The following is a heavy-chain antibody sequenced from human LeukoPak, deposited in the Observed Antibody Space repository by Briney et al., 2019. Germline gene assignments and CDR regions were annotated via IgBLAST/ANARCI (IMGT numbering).Heavy chain of an antibody. J-gene: IGHJ4*02. D-gene: IGHD3-3*01. Sequence: GGSLRLSCAASGFTFSSYWMSWVRQAPGKGLEWVANIKQDGSEKYYVDSVKGRFTISRDNAKNSLYLQMNSLRAEDTAVYYCARDISKNDDFWSGYYPHPFDYWGQGTLVTVSS. V-gene: IGHV3-7*01. CDR2: IKQDGSEK. CDR1: GFTFSSYW. CDR3: ARDISKNDDFWSGYYPHPFDY.